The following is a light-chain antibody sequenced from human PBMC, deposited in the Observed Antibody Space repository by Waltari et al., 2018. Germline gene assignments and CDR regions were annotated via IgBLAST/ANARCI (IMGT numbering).Light chain of an antibody. CDR2: ENN. V-gene: IGLV2-8*01. Sequence: QSALTQPPSASGSPGQSVTISCTGTSSDVGGYDYVSWYQQHPGKAPKLMSYENNKRPAGVPNRFSGSRSGTTASLTVSVLRPEDEADYYCSSYAGSNRVIFGGGTKLTVL. CDR1: SSDVGGYDY. CDR3: SSYAGSNRVI. J-gene: IGLJ2*01.